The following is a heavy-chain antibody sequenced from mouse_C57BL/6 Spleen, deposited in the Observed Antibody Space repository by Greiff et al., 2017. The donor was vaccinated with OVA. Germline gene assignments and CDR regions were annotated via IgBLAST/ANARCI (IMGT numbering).Heavy chain of an antibody. V-gene: IGHV1-54*01. Sequence: QVQLKESGAELVRPGTSVKVSCKASGYAFTNYLIEWVKQRPGQGLEWIGVINPGSGGTNYNEKFKGKATLTADKSSSTAYMQLSSLTSEDSAVYFCAREEVLLRNFDYWGQGTTLTVSS. CDR2: INPGSGGT. CDR1: GYAFTNYL. CDR3: AREEVLLRNFDY. J-gene: IGHJ2*01. D-gene: IGHD1-1*01.